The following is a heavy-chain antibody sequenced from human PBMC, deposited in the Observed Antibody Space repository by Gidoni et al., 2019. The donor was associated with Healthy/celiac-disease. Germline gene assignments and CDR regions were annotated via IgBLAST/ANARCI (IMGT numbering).Heavy chain of an antibody. J-gene: IGHJ6*02. CDR2: ISWNSGSI. Sequence: EVQLVESGGGLVQPGRSLRLSCAASGFTFDDYAMHWVRQAPGKGLEWVSGISWNSGSIGYADSVKGRFTISRDNAKNSLYLQMNSLRAEDTALYYCAKGADYTTNQSGMDVWGQGTTVTVSS. CDR3: AKGADYTTNQSGMDV. CDR1: GFTFDDYA. D-gene: IGHD4-4*01. V-gene: IGHV3-9*01.